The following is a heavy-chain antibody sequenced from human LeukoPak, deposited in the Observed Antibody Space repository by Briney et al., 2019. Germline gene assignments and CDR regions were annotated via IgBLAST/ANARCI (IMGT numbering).Heavy chain of an antibody. J-gene: IGHJ4*02. CDR3: ARDLFSGSYQEDF. D-gene: IGHD1-26*01. CDR1: GFTLSR. V-gene: IGHV3-7*01. Sequence: PGESLRLSCAASGFTLSRMSWVRQAPGKGLEWVANIKYDGSGKYYADSVKGRFTISRDDAKNSLYLEMNRLRVGDTAVYYCARDLFSGSYQEDFWGQGTLVTASS. CDR2: IKYDGSGK.